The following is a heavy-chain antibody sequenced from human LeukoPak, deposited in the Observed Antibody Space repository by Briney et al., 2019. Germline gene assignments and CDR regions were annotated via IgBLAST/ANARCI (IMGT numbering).Heavy chain of an antibody. CDR3: ARDCGGDCYPTHYYFDY. CDR1: GYTFTDYY. D-gene: IGHD2-21*02. Sequence: ASVKVSCKASGYTFTDYYMHWVRQAPGKGLEWMGWINPNSGGTNYAQKFQGRVTLTRDTSLTTAYMDLNCLTSDDTAVYYCARDCGGDCYPTHYYFDYWGQGTLVAVSS. CDR2: INPNSGGT. V-gene: IGHV1-2*02. J-gene: IGHJ4*02.